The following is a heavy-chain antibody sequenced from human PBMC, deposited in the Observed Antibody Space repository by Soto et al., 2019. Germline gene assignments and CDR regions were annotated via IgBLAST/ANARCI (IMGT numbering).Heavy chain of an antibody. V-gene: IGHV3-23*01. CDR2: ITGGGAGT. Sequence: EVQLLESGGGLVQPGGSLRLSCAASGFTFSGHAMSWVRQAPGKGLEWVSAITGGGAGTYHADSVRGRFTISRDNSKNTLYLQMNSLSAGDAAMYYCAKRHESSLCFDYWGQGAPVTVSS. CDR3: AKRHESSLCFDY. J-gene: IGHJ4*02. D-gene: IGHD6-6*01. CDR1: GFTFSGHA.